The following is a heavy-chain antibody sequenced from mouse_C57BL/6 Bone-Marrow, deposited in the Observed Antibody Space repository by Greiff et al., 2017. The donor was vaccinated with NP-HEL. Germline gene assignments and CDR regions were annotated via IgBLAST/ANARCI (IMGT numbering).Heavy chain of an antibody. CDR2: IYPRSGNT. CDR3: ARDDSSKENYFDY. Sequence: LQESGAELARPGASVKLSCKASGYTFTSYGISWVKQRTGQGLEWIGEIYPRSGNTYYNEKFKGKATLTADKSSSTAYMELRSLTSEDSAVYFCARDDSSKENYFDYWGQGTTLTVSS. D-gene: IGHD1-1*01. CDR1: GYTFTSYG. J-gene: IGHJ2*01. V-gene: IGHV1-81*01.